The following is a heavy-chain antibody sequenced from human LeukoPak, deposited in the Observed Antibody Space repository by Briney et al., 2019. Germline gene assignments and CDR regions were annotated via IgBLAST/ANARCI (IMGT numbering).Heavy chain of an antibody. CDR1: GLTFSSYW. D-gene: IGHD2-15*01. Sequence: GGSLRLSCAASGLTFSSYWMSWVRQAPGKGLEWVANIKQDGSEKYYVDSVKGRFTISRDNAKNSLYLQMNSLRAEDTAVYYCASGGPYCSGGSCAVRYWGQGTLVTVSS. CDR2: IKQDGSEK. J-gene: IGHJ4*02. V-gene: IGHV3-7*03. CDR3: ASGGPYCSGGSCAVRY.